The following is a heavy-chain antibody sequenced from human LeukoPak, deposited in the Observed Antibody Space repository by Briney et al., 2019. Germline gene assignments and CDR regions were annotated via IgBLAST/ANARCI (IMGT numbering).Heavy chain of an antibody. CDR1: GGSTSSSSYY. V-gene: IGHV4-39*01. CDR3: ARPVAGTNAFDI. Sequence: SETLSLTCTVSGGSTSSSSYYWGWILQPPGKGLEWIGSIYYSGSTYYNPSLKSRVTISVDTSKNQFSLKLSSVTAADTAVYYCARPVAGTNAFDIWGQGTMVTVPS. J-gene: IGHJ3*02. D-gene: IGHD6-19*01. CDR2: IYYSGST.